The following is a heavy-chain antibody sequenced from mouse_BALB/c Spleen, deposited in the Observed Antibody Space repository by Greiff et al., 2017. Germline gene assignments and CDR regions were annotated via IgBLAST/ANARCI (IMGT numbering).Heavy chain of an antibody. CDR1: GYAFSSYW. Sequence: VNVVESGAELVRPGSSVKISCKASGYAFSSYWMNWVKQRPGQGLEWIGQIYPGDGDTNYNGKFKGKATLTADKSSSTAYMQLSSLTSEDSAVYFCARRAGMGAMDYWGQGTSVTVSS. CDR2: IYPGDGDT. J-gene: IGHJ4*01. CDR3: ARRAGMGAMDY. D-gene: IGHD3-1*01. V-gene: IGHV1-80*01.